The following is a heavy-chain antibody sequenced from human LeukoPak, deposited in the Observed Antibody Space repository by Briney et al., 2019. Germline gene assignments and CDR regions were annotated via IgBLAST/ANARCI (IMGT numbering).Heavy chain of an antibody. J-gene: IGHJ4*02. Sequence: PGGSLRLSCAASGFTFSSYGMHWVRQAPGKGLEWVAFIRYDGSNKYYADSVKGRFTISRDNSKNTLYLQMNSLRAEDTAVYYCARDVTYYDSSGSTTFDYWGQGALVTVSS. CDR3: ARDVTYYDSSGSTTFDY. CDR2: IRYDGSNK. V-gene: IGHV3-30*02. D-gene: IGHD3-22*01. CDR1: GFTFSSYG.